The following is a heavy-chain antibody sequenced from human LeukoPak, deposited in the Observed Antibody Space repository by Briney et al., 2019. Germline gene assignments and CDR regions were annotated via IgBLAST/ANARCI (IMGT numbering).Heavy chain of an antibody. J-gene: IGHJ3*02. V-gene: IGHV3-48*02. CDR1: GFTFSSYS. CDR3: AREGYYGAFDI. Sequence: GGSLRLSCAASGFTFSSYSMNWVRQAPGKGLEWVSYIGANSAIYYADSVKGRFTISRDNAKNSLSLQMNSLRDDDTAVYYCAREGYYGAFDIWGQGTMVTVSS. D-gene: IGHD3-10*01. CDR2: IGANSAI.